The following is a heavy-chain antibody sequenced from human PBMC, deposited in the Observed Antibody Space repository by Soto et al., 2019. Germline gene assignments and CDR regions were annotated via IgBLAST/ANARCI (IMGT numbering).Heavy chain of an antibody. D-gene: IGHD2-2*01. Sequence: EVQLLESGGGLVQPGGSLRLSCAASGFTFSNYAMSWVSQAPGKGLEWVSVISDSSSSTYYAASVKGRFTISRDNSKNTLHLQMNSLRAEDTALYYCAKGRVTSYYDGLDYWGQGTQVTVSS. V-gene: IGHV3-23*01. CDR2: ISDSSSST. J-gene: IGHJ4*02. CDR3: AKGRVTSYYDGLDY. CDR1: GFTFSNYA.